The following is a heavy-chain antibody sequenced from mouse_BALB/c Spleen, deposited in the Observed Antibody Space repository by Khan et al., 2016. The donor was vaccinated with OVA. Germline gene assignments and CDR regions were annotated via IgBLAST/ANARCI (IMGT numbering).Heavy chain of an antibody. D-gene: IGHD2-4*01. CDR3: AREGLRGVAMDY. CDR2: IYPGDGTT. CDR1: GYTFTSYD. V-gene: IGHV1S56*01. Sequence: VQLQESGPELVKPGALVKISCKASGYTFTSYDINWVKQRPGQGLEWIGWIYPGDGTTTYNENFKGKATLTADISSSTAYMHLSSMTAEISAVCFCAREGLRGVAMDYWGQGTSVTVSS. J-gene: IGHJ4*01.